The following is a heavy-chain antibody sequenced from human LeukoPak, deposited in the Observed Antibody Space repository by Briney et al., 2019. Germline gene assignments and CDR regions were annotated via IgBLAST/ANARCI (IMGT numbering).Heavy chain of an antibody. J-gene: IGHJ4*02. D-gene: IGHD6-19*01. CDR1: GYTFTSYG. CDR3: ARDQMDGIAVAGTGEY. V-gene: IGHV1-18*01. CDR2: ISAYNGNT. Sequence: ASVKVSCKASGYTFTSYGISWVRQAPGQGLEWMGWISAYNGNTNYAQKLQGRVTMTTDTSTSTAYMELRSLRSDDTAVYYCARDQMDGIAVAGTGEYWGQGTLVTVSS.